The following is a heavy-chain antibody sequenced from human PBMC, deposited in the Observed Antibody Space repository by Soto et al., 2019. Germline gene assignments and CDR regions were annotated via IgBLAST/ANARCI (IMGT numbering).Heavy chain of an antibody. V-gene: IGHV1-69*12. J-gene: IGHJ5*02. CDR2: IIPIFGTA. CDR1: GGTFSSYA. CDR3: ARVVTIFGVVITRWFDP. D-gene: IGHD3-3*01. Sequence: QVQLVQSGAEVKKPGSSVKVSCKASGGTFSSYAISWVRQAPGQGLEWMGGIIPIFGTANYAQQFQGRVTITAEESTSTAYMELSSLRSEDTAVYYCARVVTIFGVVITRWFDPWGQGTLVTVSS.